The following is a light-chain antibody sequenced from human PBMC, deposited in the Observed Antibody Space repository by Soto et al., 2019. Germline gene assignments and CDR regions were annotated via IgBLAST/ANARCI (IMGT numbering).Light chain of an antibody. V-gene: IGKV1-27*01. Sequence: DIQMTQSPSAFVGDRVTITCRASQGISNYLAWYQQKPGRVPTLLIYAASTLRSGVPSRFSGSGSGTDFTLTISSLQPEDVASYYCQEYKTAPFIFGPGTKVDIK. CDR1: QGISNY. CDR2: AAS. J-gene: IGKJ3*01. CDR3: QEYKTAPFI.